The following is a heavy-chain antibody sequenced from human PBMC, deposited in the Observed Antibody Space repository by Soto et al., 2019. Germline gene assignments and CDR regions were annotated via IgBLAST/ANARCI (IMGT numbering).Heavy chain of an antibody. CDR3: ARGPAQFDP. Sequence: SVKVSFKASGGSFSSLVISWLRQAPGQGPEWMGGINPMLGVANFAQKFQDRVTITADESTTTAYMELSSLRSEDTAVYYCARGPAQFDPWGQGTLVTVSS. CDR1: GGSFSSLV. CDR2: INPMLGVA. D-gene: IGHD2-2*01. J-gene: IGHJ5*02. V-gene: IGHV1-69*10.